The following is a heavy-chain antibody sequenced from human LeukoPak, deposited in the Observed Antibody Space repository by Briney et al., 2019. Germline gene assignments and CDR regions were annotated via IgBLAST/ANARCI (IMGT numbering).Heavy chain of an antibody. Sequence: ASVKVSCKASGYTFTGYYMHWVRQAPGQGLEWMGWINPNSGGTNYAQKFQGRVTMTRDTPISTAYMELSRLRSDDTAVYYCARESGAVAGRPIDYWGQGTLVTVSS. CDR2: INPNSGGT. V-gene: IGHV1-2*02. CDR1: GYTFTGYY. CDR3: ARESGAVAGRPIDY. D-gene: IGHD6-19*01. J-gene: IGHJ4*02.